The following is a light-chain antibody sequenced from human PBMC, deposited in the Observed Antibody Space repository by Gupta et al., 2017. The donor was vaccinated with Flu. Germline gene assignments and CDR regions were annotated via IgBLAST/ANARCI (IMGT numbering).Light chain of an antibody. CDR1: SGSVSISHY. J-gene: IGLJ3*02. V-gene: IGLV8-61*01. CDR3: VLYMGNGMEV. Sequence: QTVVTQEPSFSVSPGGTVRLTCALSSGSVSISHYPSWYQQTPGLPPRTLSDSTNIRSSGVPERGSGSTLGTNDALTIIWAQAEDESYSECVLYMGNGMEVFGGGTKLTVL. CDR2: STN.